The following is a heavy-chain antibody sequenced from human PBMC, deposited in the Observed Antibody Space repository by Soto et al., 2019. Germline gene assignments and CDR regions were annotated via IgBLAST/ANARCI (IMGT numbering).Heavy chain of an antibody. CDR3: AKVNPFTIFGLDY. V-gene: IGHV3-23*01. CDR1: GFTFSSYA. J-gene: IGHJ4*02. CDR2: ISGSGGST. D-gene: IGHD3-3*01. Sequence: GGSLRLSGAASGFTFSSYAMSWVRQAPGKGLEWVSAISGSGGSTYYADSVRGRFTISRDNSKNTLYLQMNSLRAEDTAVYYCAKVNPFTIFGLDYWGQGTLVTSPQ.